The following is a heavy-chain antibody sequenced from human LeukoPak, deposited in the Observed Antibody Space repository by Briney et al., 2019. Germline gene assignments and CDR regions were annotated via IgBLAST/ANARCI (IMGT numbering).Heavy chain of an antibody. D-gene: IGHD1-1*01. CDR2: IWYDGSNK. V-gene: IGHV3-30*02. CDR1: GFTFSSYG. CDR3: AKVNWNDDFDY. J-gene: IGHJ4*02. Sequence: GGSLRLSCAASGFTFSSYGMHWVRQAPGKGLEWVAVIWYDGSNKYYADSVKGGFTISRDNSKNTLYLQMNSLRAEDTAVYYCAKVNWNDDFDYWGQGTLVTVSS.